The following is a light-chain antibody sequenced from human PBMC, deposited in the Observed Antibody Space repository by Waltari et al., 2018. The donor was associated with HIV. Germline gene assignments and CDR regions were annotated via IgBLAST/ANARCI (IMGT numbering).Light chain of an antibody. CDR1: SRDVGGYNL. CDR2: EVS. Sequence: QSALTQPASVSGSPGQSIPISCTGTSRDVGGYNLVPWYQQHPGKAPKLMTYEVSMRPSGVSNRFSGSKSGNTASLTIAGLQAEDEADYYCCAYAGSTTYVIFGGETKLTVL. J-gene: IGLJ2*01. V-gene: IGLV2-23*02. CDR3: CAYAGSTTYVI.